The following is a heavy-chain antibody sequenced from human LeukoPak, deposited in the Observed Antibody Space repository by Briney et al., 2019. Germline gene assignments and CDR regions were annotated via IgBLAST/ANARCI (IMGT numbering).Heavy chain of an antibody. D-gene: IGHD1-26*01. CDR2: ISGSGATT. CDR1: GFTFSSCA. CDR3: AKDQSRVGASDPFDY. J-gene: IGHJ4*02. V-gene: IGHV3-23*01. Sequence: GGSLRLSCAASGFTFSSCAMTWVRQAPAKGLEWVSSISGSGATTYYADSVKGRFTISRDNSNNTVYLQMNSLRAEDTAVYYCAKDQSRVGASDPFDYWGQGMQVGVSS.